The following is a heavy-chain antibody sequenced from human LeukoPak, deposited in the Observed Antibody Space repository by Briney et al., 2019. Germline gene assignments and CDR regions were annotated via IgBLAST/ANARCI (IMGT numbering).Heavy chain of an antibody. Sequence: GGSLRLSCAASGFTFSSHGIHWVRQAPGKGLEWVAVTSSDLNVELYADSVKGRFTISRDNSRSTLYLQMNSLRPEDTATYYCAREGYYGSGSPPSLYFDYWGQGTLVTVSS. CDR1: GFTFSSHG. CDR3: AREGYYGSGSPPSLYFDY. J-gene: IGHJ4*02. V-gene: IGHV3-30*03. CDR2: TSSDLNVE. D-gene: IGHD3-10*01.